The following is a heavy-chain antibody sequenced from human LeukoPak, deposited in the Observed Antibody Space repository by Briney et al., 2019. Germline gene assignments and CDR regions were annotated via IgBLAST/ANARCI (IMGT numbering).Heavy chain of an antibody. D-gene: IGHD2-2*01. CDR3: ARGKGYCSGTNCPARYYYYGMDV. CDR1: GFTFSSYS. V-gene: IGHV3-7*03. Sequence: GGSLRLSCAASGFTFSSYSMNWVRQAPGKGLEWVANIKQDGSEKFYVDSVKGRFTISRDNAKNSLCLQMNSLRAEDTAVYYCARGKGYCSGTNCPARYYYYGMDVWGQGTTVTVSS. J-gene: IGHJ6*02. CDR2: IKQDGSEK.